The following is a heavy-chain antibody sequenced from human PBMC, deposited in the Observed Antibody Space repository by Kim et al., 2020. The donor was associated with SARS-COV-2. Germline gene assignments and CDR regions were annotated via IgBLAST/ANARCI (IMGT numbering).Heavy chain of an antibody. Sequence: SETLSLTCGVSGGSIATDNWWTWVRQSPGRGLQWIGEMHHSGRASYNPSLRSRVTISVDKSKNQFSLKVTSVTAADTAVYYCARGHNSGPEYYFDFWGRGTLVIVSS. CDR3: ARGHNSGPEYYFDF. V-gene: IGHV4-4*02. J-gene: IGHJ4*02. D-gene: IGHD2-8*02. CDR1: GGSIATDNW. CDR2: MHHSGRA.